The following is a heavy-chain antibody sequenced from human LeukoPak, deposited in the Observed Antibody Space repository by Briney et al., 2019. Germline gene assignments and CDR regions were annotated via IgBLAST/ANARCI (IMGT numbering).Heavy chain of an antibody. V-gene: IGHV1-18*01. D-gene: IGHD3-22*01. J-gene: IGHJ4*02. CDR1: GYTFTSYG. CDR3: ARAPYYDSSGYLIDY. Sequence: ASVKVSCKASGYTFTSYGISWVRQAPGQGLEWMGWISAYNGNTNYAQKLQGRVTMTTDTSTSTAYMELRSLSSEDTAVYYCARAPYYDSSGYLIDYWGQGTLVTVSS. CDR2: ISAYNGNT.